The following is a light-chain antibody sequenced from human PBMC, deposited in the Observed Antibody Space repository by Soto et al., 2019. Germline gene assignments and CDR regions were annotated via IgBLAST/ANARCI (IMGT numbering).Light chain of an antibody. Sequence: EIVLTQSPATLSLSPGERATLSCRASQSVRSYLAWYQQKPGQAPRLLIYDASNRATGIPARFSGSACGTDFTLTTSSLEPEDFAVYYCQQRSNWPPITCGQGTRLEIK. CDR1: QSVRSY. V-gene: IGKV3-11*01. J-gene: IGKJ5*01. CDR3: QQRSNWPPIT. CDR2: DAS.